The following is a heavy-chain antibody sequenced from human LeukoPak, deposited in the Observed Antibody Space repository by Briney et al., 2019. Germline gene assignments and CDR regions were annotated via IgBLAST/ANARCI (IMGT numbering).Heavy chain of an antibody. CDR2: INWNGGST. CDR1: GFTFDDYG. J-gene: IGHJ4*02. D-gene: IGHD3-3*01. CDR3: AKIYDFWSGYYFDY. V-gene: IGHV3-20*04. Sequence: PGGSLRLSCAASGFTFDDYGMSWVRQAPGKGLEWVPGINWNGGSTGYADSVKGRFTISRDNAKNSLYLQMNSLRAEDTALYYCAKIYDFWSGYYFDYWGQGTLVTVSS.